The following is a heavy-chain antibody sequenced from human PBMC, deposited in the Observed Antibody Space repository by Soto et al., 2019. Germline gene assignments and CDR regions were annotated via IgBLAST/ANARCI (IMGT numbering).Heavy chain of an antibody. CDR3: ARDVTVTTPSYFND. Sequence: GGSLRLSCAASGLNIKTNYMSWVRQAPGKGLEWVSILYAGGTTYYADSVQGRFAISRDNSGNTLYLQMSSLRAEDTAVYYCARDVTVTTPSYFNDWGQGTLVTVSS. CDR2: LYAGGTT. D-gene: IGHD4-17*01. V-gene: IGHV3-66*01. J-gene: IGHJ4*02. CDR1: GLNIKTNY.